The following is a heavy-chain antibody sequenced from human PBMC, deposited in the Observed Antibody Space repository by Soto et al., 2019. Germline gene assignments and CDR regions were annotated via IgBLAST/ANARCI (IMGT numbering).Heavy chain of an antibody. CDR3: ARDKGYCSGGSCYMDAFDL. CDR2: IWYDGSDK. V-gene: IGHV3-33*01. J-gene: IGHJ3*01. D-gene: IGHD2-15*01. CDR1: GFIFSSYG. Sequence: QVQLVESGGGVVQPGRSLRLSCAASGFIFSSYGMHWVRQAPGKGLEWVAIIWYDGSDKYYADSVKGRFTISRDNSKNPLYLQMNSLRAEDTAVYYCARDKGYCSGGSCYMDAFDLWGQGTMVTVSS.